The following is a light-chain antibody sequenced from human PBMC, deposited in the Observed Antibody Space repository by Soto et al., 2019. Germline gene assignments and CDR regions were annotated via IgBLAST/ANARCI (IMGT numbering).Light chain of an antibody. CDR1: ETISAD. J-gene: IGKJ2*01. CDR3: QHYHNFPRS. Sequence: ISMTQSPPTMSVSPGGRVTLSCEASETISADLAWSHHLPGQAHRLLIYAASTRAHGVPAKFSGSGSGTDFTLAIANLQPEEFGLYYCQHYHNFPRSFGQGTHLEIK. CDR2: AAS. V-gene: IGKV3-15*01.